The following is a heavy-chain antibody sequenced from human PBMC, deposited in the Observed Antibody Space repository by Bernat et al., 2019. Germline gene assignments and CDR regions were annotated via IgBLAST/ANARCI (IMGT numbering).Heavy chain of an antibody. V-gene: IGHV3-30*18. CDR1: GFTFSSYG. D-gene: IGHD2-15*01. J-gene: IGHJ4*02. CDR2: ISYDGSNK. CDR3: AKDTMSGYCSGGSCYSENDY. Sequence: QVQLVESGGGVVQPGRSLRLSCAASGFTFSSYGMHWVRQAPGKGLEWVAVISYDGSNKYYADSVKGRFTISRDNSKNTLYLQMNSLRAEDTAVYYCAKDTMSGYCSGGSCYSENDYWGQGTLVTVSS.